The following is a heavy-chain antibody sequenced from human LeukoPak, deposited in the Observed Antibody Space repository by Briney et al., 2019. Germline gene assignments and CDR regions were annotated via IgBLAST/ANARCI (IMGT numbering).Heavy chain of an antibody. CDR2: ISAYNGNT. J-gene: IGHJ6*02. V-gene: IGHV1-18*01. Sequence: EASVKVSCKASGYTFTSYGISWVRQAPGQGLEWMGWISAYNGNTNYAQKLQGRVTITADESTSTAYMELSSLRSEDTAVYYCAREKFTMIVGWQLEQYYYGMDVWGQGTTVTVSS. D-gene: IGHD3-22*01. CDR3: AREKFTMIVGWQLEQYYYGMDV. CDR1: GYTFTSYG.